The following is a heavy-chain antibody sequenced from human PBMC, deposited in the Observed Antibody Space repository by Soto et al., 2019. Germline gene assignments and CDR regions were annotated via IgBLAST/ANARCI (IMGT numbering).Heavy chain of an antibody. CDR3: AREGGQSLGGLYYFDS. CDR2: IYYSVNT. CDR1: GGSISGDYC. V-gene: IGHV4-30-4*01. D-gene: IGHD3-16*02. Sequence: QVQLQESGPGLVKPSQTLSLTCTVSGGSISGDYCWCLLHPPPGRRLGRMGHIYYSVNTDYNPSHTCRPAISIYTSKNPRPMTLSSVTAAAGAVCSCAREGGQSLGGLYYFDSWAQGPLVTASS. J-gene: IGHJ4*02.